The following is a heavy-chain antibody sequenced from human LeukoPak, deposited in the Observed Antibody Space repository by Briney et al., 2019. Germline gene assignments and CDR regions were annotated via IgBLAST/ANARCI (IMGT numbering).Heavy chain of an antibody. CDR3: AKDGVDDDYGDFDY. D-gene: IGHD4-17*01. CDR2: ISGRGGST. V-gene: IGHV3-23*01. CDR1: GFTFSSYA. J-gene: IGHJ4*02. Sequence: HSGGSLRLSCAASGFTFSSYAMSWVRQAPGKGLEWVSTISGRGGSTYYADSMKGRFTISRDNSKNTLYLQMNSPKIDDTAEYFCAKDGVDDDYGDFDYWGQGTLVTVSS.